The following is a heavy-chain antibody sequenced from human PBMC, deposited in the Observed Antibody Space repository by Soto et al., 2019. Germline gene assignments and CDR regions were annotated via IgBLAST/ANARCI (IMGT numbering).Heavy chain of an antibody. V-gene: IGHV1-2*02. D-gene: IGHD2-21*01. Sequence: QVQLVQSGAEVKKPGASVKVSCKASGYTFTGFYLHWVRQAPGQGPEWMGWINPNNGDTDYAQKSQGRVTMTSDTSSSRAYVELSGLRSDDSAMYSCATSVERADDHSSANGGVDYGGRGALVTVSS. CDR1: GYTFTGFY. CDR3: ATSVERADDHSSANGGVDY. CDR2: INPNNGDT. J-gene: IGHJ4*02.